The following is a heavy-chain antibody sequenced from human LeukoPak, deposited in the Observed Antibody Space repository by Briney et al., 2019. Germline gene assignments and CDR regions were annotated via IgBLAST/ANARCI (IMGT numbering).Heavy chain of an antibody. J-gene: IGHJ4*02. D-gene: IGHD5/OR15-5a*01. CDR3: ATLVSTRYYFDY. Sequence: SETLSLTCTVSGGSISSSSYYWGWIRQPPGKGLEWIGSIYYSGSTYYNPSLKSRVTISVDTSKNQFSLKLTSVTAADTAVYFCATLVSTRYYFDYWGQGTLVTVSS. CDR1: GGSISSSSYY. CDR2: IYYSGST. V-gene: IGHV4-39*07.